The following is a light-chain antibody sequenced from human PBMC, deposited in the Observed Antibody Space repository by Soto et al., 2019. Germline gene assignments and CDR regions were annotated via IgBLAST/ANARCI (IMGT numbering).Light chain of an antibody. CDR2: YDS. V-gene: IGLV3-21*04. CDR1: GIGST. J-gene: IGLJ3*02. Sequence: SSELTQPPSVSVAPGKTARITCGENGIGSTVHWYQQKPGQAPVLVIYYDSDRPSGIPERFSGSNSGNTATLTISRVEAGDEADYYCQVWDTNSDHPVFGGGTKLTVL. CDR3: QVWDTNSDHPV.